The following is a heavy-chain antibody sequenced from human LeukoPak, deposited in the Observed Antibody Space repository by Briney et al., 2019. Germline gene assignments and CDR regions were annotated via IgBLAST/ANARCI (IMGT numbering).Heavy chain of an antibody. CDR2: IHHSGTT. J-gene: IGHJ4*02. Sequence: SETLSLTCTVSGDSISNGGYYWSWIRQPPGKGLEWIGYIHHSGTTYYNPSLKSRVTISVDRSKNQFSLKLSSVTAADTAVYYCARAWGTVTVFDYWGQGTLVTVSS. CDR3: ARAWGTVTVFDY. CDR1: GDSISNGGYY. V-gene: IGHV4-30-2*01. D-gene: IGHD4-17*01.